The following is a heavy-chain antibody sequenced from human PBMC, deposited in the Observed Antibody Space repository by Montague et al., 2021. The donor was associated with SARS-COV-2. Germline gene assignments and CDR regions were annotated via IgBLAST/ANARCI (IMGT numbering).Heavy chain of an antibody. CDR2: TYYRSKWHN. CDR3: ARGSQVGSWPPTDTGMDV. Sequence: CAISGDSVSSNSAAWKWIRQSPSRGLEWLGRTYYRSKWHNDYAESVKSRITINSDTSKNQISLQLNSVTPEDTAVYYCARGSQVGSWPPTDTGMDVWGQGTKVTVSS. D-gene: IGHD6-13*01. V-gene: IGHV6-1*01. CDR1: GDSVSSNSAA. J-gene: IGHJ6*02.